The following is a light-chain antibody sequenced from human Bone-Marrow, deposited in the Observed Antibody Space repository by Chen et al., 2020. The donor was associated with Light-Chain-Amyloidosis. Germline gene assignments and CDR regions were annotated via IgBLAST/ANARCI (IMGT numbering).Light chain of an antibody. CDR1: ETITNW. CDR3: QQYKSYLAT. Sequence: IQMTQSPSALSASVGDKITITCRASETITNWVAWYQQKPGKAPKLLIYDASTLHSGVPSRFSASGSGTEFTLTITSLQPDDFATYYCQQYKSYLATFGQGTKV. J-gene: IGKJ1*01. V-gene: IGKV1-5*01. CDR2: DAS.